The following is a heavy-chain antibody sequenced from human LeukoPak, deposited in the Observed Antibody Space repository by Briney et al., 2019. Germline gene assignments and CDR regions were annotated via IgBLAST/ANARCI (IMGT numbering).Heavy chain of an antibody. Sequence: GGSLRLSCAASGFTFSSSGMHWVRQAPGKGLEWVTFIRFDGTNKYYADSVRGRFSISRDNSNNTLYLQVNSLRTEDTAVYYCAKGGMTDYYMDVWGEGTTVTISS. D-gene: IGHD2-21*02. CDR3: AKGGMTDYYMDV. CDR1: GFTFSSSG. V-gene: IGHV3-30*02. J-gene: IGHJ6*03. CDR2: IRFDGTNK.